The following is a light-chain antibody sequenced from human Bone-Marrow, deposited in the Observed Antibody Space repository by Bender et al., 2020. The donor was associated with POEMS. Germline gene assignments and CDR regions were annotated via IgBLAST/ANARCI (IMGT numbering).Light chain of an antibody. V-gene: IGLV1-40*01. CDR2: GYN. CDR1: SSNTGSGYD. Sequence: QSVLTQPPSVSGAPGQRVTISCTGSSSNTGSGYDINWYQHLPGTAPKPLIYGYNNRPSGVPDRSSGSKSGTSASLAITGLQAEDEDDYYCQSYDNSLGGWVFGGGTKLTVL. J-gene: IGLJ3*02. CDR3: QSYDNSLGGWV.